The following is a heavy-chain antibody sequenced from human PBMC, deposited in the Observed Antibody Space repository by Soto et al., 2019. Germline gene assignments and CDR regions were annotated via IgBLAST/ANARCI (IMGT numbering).Heavy chain of an antibody. D-gene: IGHD2-2*01. J-gene: IGHJ4*02. CDR2: IYRTGNT. CDR1: GDSMTSGDSS. CDR3: ARGDYQYSIDY. V-gene: IGHV4-30-2*01. Sequence: QLQLQESGSRLVKSSQTLSLTCTVSGDSMTSGDSSWSWIRQPPGKGLEGLGYIYRTGNTHYSPSLKSRVSISQDRSKIQFSLELTSVTAADTAVYYCARGDYQYSIDYWGQGTLVTVSS.